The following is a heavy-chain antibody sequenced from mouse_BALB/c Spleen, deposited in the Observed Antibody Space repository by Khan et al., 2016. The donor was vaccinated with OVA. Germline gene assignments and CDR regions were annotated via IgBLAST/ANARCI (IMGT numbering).Heavy chain of an antibody. D-gene: IGHD2-14*01. V-gene: IGHV2-6-1*01. Sequence: QVQLQQSGPGLVAPSQSLSITCTISGFSLTSYGVHWVRQPPGKGLEWLVVIWSDGSTTYNSALKSRLSITKDNSKSQVFLKMNSLQIDDTAMYYCARHDRYFYAMDYWGKGTSVTVSS. CDR2: IWSDGST. CDR1: GFSLTSYG. J-gene: IGHJ4*01. CDR3: ARHDRYFYAMDY.